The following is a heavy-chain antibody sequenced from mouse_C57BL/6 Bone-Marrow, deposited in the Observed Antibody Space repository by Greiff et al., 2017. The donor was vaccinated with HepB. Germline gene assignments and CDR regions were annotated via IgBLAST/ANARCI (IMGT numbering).Heavy chain of an antibody. V-gene: IGHV5-9-1*02. CDR1: GFTFSSYA. J-gene: IGHJ2*01. CDR2: ISSGGDYI. CDR3: TRDKGDYPYFDY. D-gene: IGHD2-4*01. Sequence: EVQLVESGEGLVKPGGSLKLSCAASGFTFSSYAMSWVRQTPEKRLEWVAYISSGGDYIYYADTVKGRFTISRDNARNTLYLQMSSLKSEDTAMYYCTRDKGDYPYFDYWGQGTTLTVSS.